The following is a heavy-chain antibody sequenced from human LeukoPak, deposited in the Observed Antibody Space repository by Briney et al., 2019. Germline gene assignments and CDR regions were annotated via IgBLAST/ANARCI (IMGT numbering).Heavy chain of an antibody. J-gene: IGHJ4*02. CDR3: ARGSGYSYVDFDY. V-gene: IGHV4-59*08. Sequence: SETLSLTCTVSGGSISSYYWSWIRQPPGKGLEWIGYIYYSGSTNYNPSLKSRVTISVDTSKNQFSLKLSSVTAADTAVYYCARGSGYSYVDFDYWGQGTLVTVSS. CDR2: IYYSGST. D-gene: IGHD5-18*01. CDR1: GGSISSYY.